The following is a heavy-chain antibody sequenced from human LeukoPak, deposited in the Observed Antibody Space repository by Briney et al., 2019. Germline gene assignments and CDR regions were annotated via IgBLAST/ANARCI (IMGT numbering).Heavy chain of an antibody. CDR1: GGSVSSGSYY. V-gene: IGHV4-61*01. D-gene: IGHD3-3*01. J-gene: IGHJ4*02. CDR3: ARVITTGDANYFDY. Sequence: SETLSLTCTVSGGSVSSGSYYWSWIRQPPGKGLEWIWYIYYSGSTNYNPSLKSRVTISVDTSKNQFSLKLSSVTAADTAVYYCARVITTGDANYFDYWGQGTLVTVSS. CDR2: IYYSGST.